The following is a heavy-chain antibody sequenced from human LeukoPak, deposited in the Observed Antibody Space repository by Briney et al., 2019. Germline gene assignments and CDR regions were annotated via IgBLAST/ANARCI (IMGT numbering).Heavy chain of an antibody. J-gene: IGHJ4*02. V-gene: IGHV4-34*01. D-gene: IGHD3-10*01. CDR1: GGSFSGYY. CDR3: ASIPLFTMVLGVMGNWIDY. CDR2: INHSGST. Sequence: ETLSLTCAVHGGSFSGYYWGWIRQPPGKGLEWIGEINHSGSTNYNPSLKSRVTISVDTSKNQFSLKLSSVTAADTAVYYCASIPLFTMVLGVMGNWIDYWGQGTLVTVSS.